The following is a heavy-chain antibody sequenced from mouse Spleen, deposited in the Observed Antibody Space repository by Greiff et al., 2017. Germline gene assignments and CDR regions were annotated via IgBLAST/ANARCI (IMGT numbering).Heavy chain of an antibody. CDR3: TREYGNYAWFAY. D-gene: IGHD2-10*02. CDR1: GYTFTSYW. V-gene: IGHV1-5*01. J-gene: IGHJ3*01. CDR2: IYPGNSDT. Sequence: VQLKQSGTVLARPGASVKMSCKASGYTFTSYWMHWVKQRPGQGLEWIGAIYPGNSDTSYNQKFKGKAKLTAVTSTSTAYMELSSLTNEDSAVYYCTREYGNYAWFAYWGQGTLVTVSA.